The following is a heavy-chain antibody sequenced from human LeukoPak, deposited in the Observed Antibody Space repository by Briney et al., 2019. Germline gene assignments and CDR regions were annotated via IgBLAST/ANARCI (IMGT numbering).Heavy chain of an antibody. CDR3: ARGTPGSYLGY. J-gene: IGHJ4*02. Sequence: ASVKVSCKASGYTFTAYYMHWVRQAPAQGLEWMGWIYPNSGGTNYAQKFKGWVTLTRDTSINTTYMELSRLASDVTAVYFCARGTPGSYLGYWGQGTLVTVSP. V-gene: IGHV1-2*04. D-gene: IGHD3-16*02. CDR1: GYTFTAYY. CDR2: IYPNSGGT.